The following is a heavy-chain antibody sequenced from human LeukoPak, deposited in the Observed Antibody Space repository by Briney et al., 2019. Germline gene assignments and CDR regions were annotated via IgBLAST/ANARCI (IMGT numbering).Heavy chain of an antibody. J-gene: IGHJ4*02. CDR2: ISYDGSNK. V-gene: IGHV3-30-3*01. CDR1: GRTFSSYA. CDR3: ARVGLAWELHFHPWDY. D-gene: IGHD1-26*01. Sequence: PGRSLRLSCAASGRTFSSYAMDWVRQAPGKGLEWVAIISYDGSNKYYADSVKGRFTISRDNSKNTLYLQMNSLRAEDTAVYYCARVGLAWELHFHPWDYWGQGTLVTVSS.